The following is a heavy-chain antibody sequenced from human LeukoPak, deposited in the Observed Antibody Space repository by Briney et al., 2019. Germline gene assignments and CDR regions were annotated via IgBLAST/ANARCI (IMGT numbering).Heavy chain of an antibody. Sequence: PSETLSLTCSVSGDSISSSTYYWAWIRQPPGKGLEWIGSIYYSGSTYYNPSLKSRVTISVDTSKNQFSLKLSSVTAADTAVYYCARQYYDFSYHKIYYMDVWGKGTTVTVSS. V-gene: IGHV4-39*01. D-gene: IGHD3-3*01. CDR2: IYYSGST. CDR3: ARQYYDFSYHKIYYMDV. CDR1: GDSISSSTYY. J-gene: IGHJ6*03.